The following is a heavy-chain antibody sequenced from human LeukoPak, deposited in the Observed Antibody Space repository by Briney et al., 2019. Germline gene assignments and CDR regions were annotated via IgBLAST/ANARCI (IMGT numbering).Heavy chain of an antibody. Sequence: GGSPRLSCTASGFTFGDYAMSWVRQAPGKGLEWVANIKQDGSEKYYVDSVKGRFTISRDNAKNSLYLQMNSLRAEDTAVYYCARGGYSYALDAFDIWGQGTMVTVSS. D-gene: IGHD5-18*01. J-gene: IGHJ3*02. CDR1: GFTFGDYA. CDR2: IKQDGSEK. CDR3: ARGGYSYALDAFDI. V-gene: IGHV3-7*01.